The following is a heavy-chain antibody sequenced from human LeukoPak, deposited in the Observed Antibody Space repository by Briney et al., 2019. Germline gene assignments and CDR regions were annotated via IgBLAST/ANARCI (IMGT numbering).Heavy chain of an antibody. V-gene: IGHV1-2*02. CDR3: ARDRSSWGGVYYFDY. J-gene: IGHJ4*02. D-gene: IGHD6-13*01. Sequence: ASVKLSCKASGYTFTGYSMHWVRQAPGQGLEWMGWINHNSGGTNYAQKFQGRVTMTRDTSISTAYMELSRLRADDTAVYYCARDRSSWGGVYYFDYWGQGTLVTVSS. CDR2: INHNSGGT. CDR1: GYTFTGYS.